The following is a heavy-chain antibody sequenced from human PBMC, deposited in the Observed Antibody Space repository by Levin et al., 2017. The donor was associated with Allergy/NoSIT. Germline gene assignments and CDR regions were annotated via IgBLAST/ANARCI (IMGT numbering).Heavy chain of an antibody. D-gene: IGHD6-6*01. CDR3: ARGPRIAGRPDWDH. V-gene: IGHV1-69*13. CDR2: IIPISRTT. Sequence: SVKVSCKASGGTFSSYAISWVRQAPGQGLEWMGAIIPISRTTNYAQKFQGRVTITADESTSTAYMELSSLRSEDTAVYYCARGPRIAGRPDWDHWGQGTLVTVSS. CDR1: GGTFSSYA. J-gene: IGHJ4*02.